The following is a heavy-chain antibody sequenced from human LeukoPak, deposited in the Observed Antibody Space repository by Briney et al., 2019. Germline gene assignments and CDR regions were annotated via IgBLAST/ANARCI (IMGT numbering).Heavy chain of an antibody. D-gene: IGHD2-2*03. J-gene: IGHJ3*02. V-gene: IGHV4-4*07. Sequence: PSETLSLTCTVSGGSISSNYWSWIRQPAGKGLEWIGRIYTSGSTNYNPSLKSRVTMSVDTSKNQFSLKLSSVTAADTAVYYCARDLFGYCSSTSCPRDAFDIWGQGTMVTVSS. CDR2: IYTSGST. CDR1: GGSISSNY. CDR3: ARDLFGYCSSTSCPRDAFDI.